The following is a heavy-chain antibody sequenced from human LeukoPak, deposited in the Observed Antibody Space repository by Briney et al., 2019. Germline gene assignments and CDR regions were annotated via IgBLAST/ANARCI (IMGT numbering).Heavy chain of an antibody. Sequence: PSETLSLTCAVYGGSFSGYYWSWIRQPPGKGLEWVSSISSSSSYIYYADSVKGRFTISRDNAKNSLYLQMNSLRAEDTAVYYCARDRAAAVRRDVFDIWGQGTMVTVSS. D-gene: IGHD6-13*01. CDR1: GGSFSGYY. CDR3: ARDRAAAVRRDVFDI. CDR2: ISSSSSYI. V-gene: IGHV3-21*01. J-gene: IGHJ3*02.